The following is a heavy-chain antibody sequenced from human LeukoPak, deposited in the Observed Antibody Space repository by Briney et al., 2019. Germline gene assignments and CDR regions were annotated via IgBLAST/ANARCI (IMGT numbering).Heavy chain of an antibody. CDR1: GFTFSSYA. CDR3: ARGGDSWSGYSYGMDV. Sequence: PGRSLRLSCAASGFTFSSYAMHWVRQAPGKGLEWVAVISYDGRNEYYADSVKGRFTISRDISKNTLYLQMNSLRPEDTAVYYCARGGDSWSGYSYGMDVWGQGTTVTVSS. J-gene: IGHJ6*02. D-gene: IGHD3-3*01. V-gene: IGHV3-30-3*01. CDR2: ISYDGRNE.